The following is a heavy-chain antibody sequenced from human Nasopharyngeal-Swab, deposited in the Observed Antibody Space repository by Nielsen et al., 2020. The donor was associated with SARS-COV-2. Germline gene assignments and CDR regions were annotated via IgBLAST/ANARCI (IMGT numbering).Heavy chain of an antibody. D-gene: IGHD6-13*01. J-gene: IGHJ4*02. Sequence: SETLSPTCTVSGASTAYSTFYWGWIRQPQGKGLEWIGNTYYNGNTYQNPSLKSRLTISVDKSKNQFSLQLSSVTAADTAVYYCVRSSSWYYFDYWAQGTQVTVSS. CDR1: GASTAYSTFY. CDR2: TYYNGNT. V-gene: IGHV4-39*01. CDR3: VRSSSWYYFDY.